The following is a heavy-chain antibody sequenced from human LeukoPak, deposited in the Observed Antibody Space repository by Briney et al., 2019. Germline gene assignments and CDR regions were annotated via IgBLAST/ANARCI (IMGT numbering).Heavy chain of an antibody. D-gene: IGHD3-22*01. Sequence: GGSLRLSCVASGFSFSSYPMNWVRQAPGKGLEWVSAISGSGGSTYYADSVKGRFTISRDNSKNTLYLQMNSLRAEDAAVYYCAKLPTYYYDSSGYYYFDYWGQGTLVTVSS. CDR1: GFSFSSYP. CDR3: AKLPTYYYDSSGYYYFDY. J-gene: IGHJ4*02. CDR2: ISGSGGST. V-gene: IGHV3-23*01.